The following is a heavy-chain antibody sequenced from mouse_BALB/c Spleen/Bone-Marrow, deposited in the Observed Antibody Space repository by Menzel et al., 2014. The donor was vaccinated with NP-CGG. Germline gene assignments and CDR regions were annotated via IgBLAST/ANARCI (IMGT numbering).Heavy chain of an antibody. CDR3: TRRSLLSDYYSMDY. J-gene: IGHJ4*01. CDR2: INPSNGGT. D-gene: IGHD2-10*01. CDR1: GYTFTSYY. V-gene: IGHV1S81*02. Sequence: VQGVESGAELVKPGASVKLSCRASGYTFTSYYLYWVKQRPGQGLEWIGEINPSNGGTNFNERSKSKASLTVDKSSSTAYMQLNSPTSEDSAVYYCTRRSLLSDYYSMDYRGQGTSVTVSS.